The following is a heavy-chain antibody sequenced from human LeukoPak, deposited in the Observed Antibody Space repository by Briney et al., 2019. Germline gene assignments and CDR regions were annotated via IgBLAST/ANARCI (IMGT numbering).Heavy chain of an antibody. Sequence: GASVKVSCKASAYTFTDYYVHWVRQAPGQGLEWMGRINPSSGDTNYAQNFQGRVTMTRDTSISTAYMDLSRLRSDDTAVYYCATTSGYFYYWGQGTLVTVSS. CDR2: INPSSGDT. CDR3: ATTSGYFYY. D-gene: IGHD1-26*01. V-gene: IGHV1-2*06. J-gene: IGHJ4*02. CDR1: AYTFTDYY.